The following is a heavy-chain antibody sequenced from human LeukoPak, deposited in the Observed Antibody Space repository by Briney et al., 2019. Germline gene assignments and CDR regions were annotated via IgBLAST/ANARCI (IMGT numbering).Heavy chain of an antibody. V-gene: IGHV1-18*01. CDR2: ISAYNGNT. Sequence: GASVKVSCKASGYTFTSYGIRWVRQAPGQGLEWMGWISAYNGNTNYAQKLQGRVTMTTDTSTSTAYMELRSLRSDDTAVYYCARDVGYCSSTSCYLPDYWGQGTLVTVSS. CDR1: GYTFTSYG. D-gene: IGHD2-2*01. CDR3: ARDVGYCSSTSCYLPDY. J-gene: IGHJ4*02.